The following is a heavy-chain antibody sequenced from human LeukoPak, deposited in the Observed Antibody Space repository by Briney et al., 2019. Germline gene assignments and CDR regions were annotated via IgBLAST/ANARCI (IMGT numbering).Heavy chain of an antibody. CDR2: ISSSGSAI. V-gene: IGHV3-48*03. CDR3: ATVYRQLFDP. J-gene: IGHJ5*02. CDR1: GFTFSSYE. Sequence: GGSLRLSCAAPGFTFSSYEMNWVRQAPGKGLEWVSYISSSGSAIYYADSVKGRFTISRDNAKNSLYLQMNSLRAEDTAVYYCATVYRQLFDPWGQGTLVTVSS. D-gene: IGHD6-13*01.